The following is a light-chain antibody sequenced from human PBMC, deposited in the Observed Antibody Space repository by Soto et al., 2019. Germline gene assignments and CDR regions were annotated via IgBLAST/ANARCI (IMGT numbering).Light chain of an antibody. Sequence: QSALTQPASVSGSPGQSITIACTATRSDVGGYKYVSWYQQHPGKAPKLMIYDIRNRPSGVSNRFSGSKSGNTASLTISGLQAEDEADYYCSSYTSSSTRVFGTGTKLTVL. V-gene: IGLV2-14*03. J-gene: IGLJ1*01. CDR3: SSYTSSSTRV. CDR2: DIR. CDR1: RSDVGGYKY.